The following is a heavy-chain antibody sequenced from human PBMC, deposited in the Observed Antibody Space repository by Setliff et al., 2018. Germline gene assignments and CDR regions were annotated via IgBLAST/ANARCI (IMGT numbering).Heavy chain of an antibody. CDR3: ARMSGFQYMDV. D-gene: IGHD3-3*01. CDR1: DDSISSRHYC. CDR2: IYTSWST. Sequence: TSETLSLTCTVSDDSISSRHYCWSWIRQPAGKGLEWLGQIYTSWSTNYNPSLKGRATLSIDASKRQFSLKLTSVTAADTAVYYCARMSGFQYMDVWGKGTTVTVSS. J-gene: IGHJ6*03. V-gene: IGHV4-61*09.